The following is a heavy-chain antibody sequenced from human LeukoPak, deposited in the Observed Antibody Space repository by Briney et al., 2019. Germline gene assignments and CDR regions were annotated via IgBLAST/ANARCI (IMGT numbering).Heavy chain of an antibody. J-gene: IGHJ4*02. D-gene: IGHD2-15*01. CDR1: GFTFSSYA. Sequence: PGGSLRLSCAASGFTFSSYAMSWVRQAPGKGLEWVSAISGSGGSTYYADSVKGRFTISRDSAKNALYLQMNSLRAEDTAVYYCARDNEYCTGGTCRLDYWGQGALVTVSS. CDR3: ARDNEYCTGGTCRLDY. V-gene: IGHV3-23*01. CDR2: ISGSGGST.